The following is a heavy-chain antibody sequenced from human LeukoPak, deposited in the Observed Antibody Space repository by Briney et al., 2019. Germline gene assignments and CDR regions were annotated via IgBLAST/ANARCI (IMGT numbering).Heavy chain of an antibody. CDR3: AKDIMVMYSSGGGMDV. V-gene: IGHV3-9*01. CDR2: ISWNSGSI. J-gene: IGHJ6*02. CDR1: GFTFDDYA. Sequence: GRSPRLSCAASGFTFDDYAMHWVRQAPGKGLEWVSGISWNSGSIGYADSVKGRFTISRDNAKNSLYLQMNSLRAEDTALYYCAKDIMVMYSSGGGMDVWGQGTTVTVSS. D-gene: IGHD6-19*01.